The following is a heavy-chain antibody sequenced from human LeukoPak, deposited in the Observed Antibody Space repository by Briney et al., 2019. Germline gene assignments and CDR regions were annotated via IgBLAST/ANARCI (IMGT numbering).Heavy chain of an antibody. D-gene: IGHD3-3*01. V-gene: IGHV4-30-4*02. CDR2: IYYSGST. CDR3: ARVQSDFWSGRDAFDI. Sequence: PSETLSLTCTVSGGSISSGDYYWSWIRQPPGKGLEWIGYIYYSGSTYYNPSLKSRVTISVDTSKNQFSLKLSSVTAADTAVYYCARVQSDFWSGRDAFDIWGQGTMVTVSS. CDR1: GGSISSGDYY. J-gene: IGHJ3*02.